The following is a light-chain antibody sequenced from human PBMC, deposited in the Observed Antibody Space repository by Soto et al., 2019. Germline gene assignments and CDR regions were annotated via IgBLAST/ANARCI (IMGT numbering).Light chain of an antibody. CDR3: QQYNSYSPRT. V-gene: IGKV1-5*01. CDR1: QSIGNW. Sequence: TPAPATLSACLSDRVTINGGASQSIGNWLAWYQQKPGKAPNLLIYDASTLENGVPSRFSGSASGTDFTLTISSLQPYDFATYYCQQYNSYSPRTFGQGTKV. J-gene: IGKJ1*01. CDR2: DAS.